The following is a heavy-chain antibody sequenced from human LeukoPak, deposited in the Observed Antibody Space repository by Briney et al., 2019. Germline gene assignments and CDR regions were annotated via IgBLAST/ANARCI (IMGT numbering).Heavy chain of an antibody. J-gene: IGHJ4*02. V-gene: IGHV3-23*01. CDR3: AKGASAGAMFYFDY. D-gene: IGHD6-13*01. CDR1: GFTFSSYA. CDR2: IPSSGDRT. Sequence: GGSLRLSCAASGFTFSSYAMSWVRQAPGKGLEWVSSIPSSGDRTYYADSVRGRFAISGDNSKDTLYLQTNSLRDEDTAVYYCAKGASAGAMFYFDYGGQGTLVTVSS.